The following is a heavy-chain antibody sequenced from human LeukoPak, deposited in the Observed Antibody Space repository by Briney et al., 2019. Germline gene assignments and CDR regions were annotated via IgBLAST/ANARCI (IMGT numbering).Heavy chain of an antibody. V-gene: IGHV4-34*01. CDR2: AHRSGST. CDR1: GGSFTDYY. CDR3: ARVRISMVRVEVFDC. D-gene: IGHD3-10*01. J-gene: IGHJ4*02. Sequence: PSETLSLTCDVSGGSFTDYYWTWIRQSPGKGLEWIGDAHRSGSTNYNPSLESRVTILVDKSKDQFSLKLNSVTAADTAVYYCARVRISMVRVEVFDCWGLGSLVTVSS.